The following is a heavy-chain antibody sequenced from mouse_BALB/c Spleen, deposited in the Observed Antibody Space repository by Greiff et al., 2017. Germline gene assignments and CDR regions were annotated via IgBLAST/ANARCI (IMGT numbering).Heavy chain of an antibody. D-gene: IGHD2-3*01. CDR3: ARDEGWLLPLAY. V-gene: IGHV5-6-3*01. CDR2: INSNGGST. J-gene: IGHJ3*01. Sequence: EVQLVESGGGLVQPGGSLKLSCAASGFTFSSYGMSWVRQTPDKRLELVATINSNGGSTYYPDSVKGRFTISRDNAKNTLYLQMSSLKSEDTAMYYCARDEGWLLPLAYWGQGTLVTVSA. CDR1: GFTFSSYG.